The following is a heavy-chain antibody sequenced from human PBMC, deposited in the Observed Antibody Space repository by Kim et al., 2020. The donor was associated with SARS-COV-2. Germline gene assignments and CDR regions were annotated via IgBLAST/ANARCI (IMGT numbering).Heavy chain of an antibody. D-gene: IGHD1-26*01. Sequence: AQKLQGRVTMTTDTSTSTAYMELRSLRSDDTAVYYCARDRDPGSGSYCDYWGQGTLVTVSS. CDR3: ARDRDPGSGSYCDY. J-gene: IGHJ4*02. V-gene: IGHV1-18*01.